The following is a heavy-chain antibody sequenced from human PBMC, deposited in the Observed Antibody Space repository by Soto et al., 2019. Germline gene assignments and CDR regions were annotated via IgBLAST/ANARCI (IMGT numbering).Heavy chain of an antibody. CDR2: ISYSGTT. J-gene: IGHJ6*02. Sequence: QLQLQESGPGLVKPSETLSLTCAVSGGSVWAWIRQPPGKGLEWLGSISYSGTTYYSPSLKSRVTXPXXXSXXHFSLKLSSVTAADTAVYYCARSAYSSGVYNGLDVWGQGTTVTVSS. CDR1: GGSV. CDR3: ARSAYSSGVYNGLDV. D-gene: IGHD6-19*01. V-gene: IGHV4-38-2*01.